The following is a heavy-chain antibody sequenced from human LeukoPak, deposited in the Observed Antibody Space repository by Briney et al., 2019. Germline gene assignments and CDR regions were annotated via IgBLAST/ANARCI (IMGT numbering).Heavy chain of an antibody. J-gene: IGHJ5*02. CDR2: MNPNSGNT. V-gene: IGHV1-8*01. CDR3: ARGRRGNRGKSGYYDSSGYLSNWFDP. Sequence: ASVKVSCKASGYTFTSYDINWVRQATGQGLEWMGWMNPNSGNTGYAQKFQGRVTMTRNTSISTAYMELSSLRSEDTAVYYCARGRRGNRGKSGYYDSSGYLSNWFDPWGQGTLVTVSS. D-gene: IGHD3-22*01. CDR1: GYTFTSYD.